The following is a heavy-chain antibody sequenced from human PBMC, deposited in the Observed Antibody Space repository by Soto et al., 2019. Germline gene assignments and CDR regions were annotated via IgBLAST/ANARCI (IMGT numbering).Heavy chain of an antibody. V-gene: IGHV3-23*01. D-gene: IGHD3-9*01. CDR3: AKDAISGKGVWDYLED. CDR1: GFTFYDYA. CDR2: FGNDGHST. J-gene: IGHJ4*02. Sequence: GGSLRLSCAASGFTFYDYAMSWVRQAPGKGLERVSGFGNDGHSTFYADSVKGRFTISRDNSKNTLYLQMDSLRAEDTAVYHCAKDAISGKGVWDYLEDWGQGTLVTVSS.